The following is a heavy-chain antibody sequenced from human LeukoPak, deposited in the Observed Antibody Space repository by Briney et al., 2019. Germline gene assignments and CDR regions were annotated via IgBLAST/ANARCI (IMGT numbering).Heavy chain of an antibody. CDR2: ISYDGSNK. Sequence: GGSLRLSCAASGFTFSSYAMHWVHQAPGKGLEWVAIISYDGSNKYYADSVKGRLTISRDNSKNTLYLQMNSLRAEDTAVYYCARDLGYNLLGFYYYGMDVWGQGTTVTVSS. J-gene: IGHJ6*02. V-gene: IGHV3-30-3*01. CDR3: ARDLGYNLLGFYYYGMDV. CDR1: GFTFSSYA. D-gene: IGHD5-24*01.